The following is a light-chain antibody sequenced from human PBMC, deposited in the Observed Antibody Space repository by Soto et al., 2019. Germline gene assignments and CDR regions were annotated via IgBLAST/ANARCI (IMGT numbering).Light chain of an antibody. V-gene: IGKV1-5*03. J-gene: IGKJ1*01. Sequence: DLQMTQSPSTLSASVGDRVTITCRASQSISYWLAWYQQKPGKAPNLLIYKASSLESGVPSRFSVSGPGTEFTLTISSLQPDDFATYYCQQYKNYWTFGQGTKVEIK. CDR2: KAS. CDR3: QQYKNYWT. CDR1: QSISYW.